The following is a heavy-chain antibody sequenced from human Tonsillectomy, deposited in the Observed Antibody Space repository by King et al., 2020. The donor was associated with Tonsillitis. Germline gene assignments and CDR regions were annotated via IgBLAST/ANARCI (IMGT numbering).Heavy chain of an antibody. J-gene: IGHJ4*02. CDR2: ITYDGGNK. Sequence: VQLVESGGTVVQPGRSLRLSCAASGFMFSNYAMHWVRQAPGKGMEGVAVITYDGGNKYYGDSVKGRVTISRDNSKNTLYLQMNSLRVEDTAVYYCATERAAGANYSHGSRSYAVDHWGQGTLVTVTS. CDR3: ATERAAGANYSHGSRSYAVDH. CDR1: GFMFSNYA. D-gene: IGHD3-10*01. V-gene: IGHV3-30-3*01.